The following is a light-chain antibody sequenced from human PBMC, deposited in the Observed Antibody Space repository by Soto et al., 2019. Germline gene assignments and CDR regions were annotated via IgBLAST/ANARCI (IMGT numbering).Light chain of an antibody. CDR3: QQYYSYPRT. CDR1: QGISSS. V-gene: IGKV1-8*01. J-gene: IGKJ1*01. CDR2: ATS. Sequence: AIRMTQSPSSFSASTGDRVTITCRARQGISSSLAWYQQKPGKAPKLLIYATSTLQSGVPSRFSGIGSGTDCTLTISCLHSEDFATDYCQQYYSYPRTFGQGTKVEIK.